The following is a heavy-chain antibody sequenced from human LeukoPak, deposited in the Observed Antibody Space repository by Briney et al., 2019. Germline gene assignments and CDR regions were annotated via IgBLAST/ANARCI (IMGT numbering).Heavy chain of an antibody. Sequence: ASVKVPCKASGYTFTSYAMHWVRQAPGQRLEWMGWINAGSGNTKYSQKFQGRVTITRDTSTSTAYMELSSQRSEDTAVYYCARDAPQYDFWSGSSYYYGMDVWGQGTTVTVSS. CDR1: GYTFTSYA. CDR2: INAGSGNT. D-gene: IGHD3-3*01. CDR3: ARDAPQYDFWSGSSYYYGMDV. J-gene: IGHJ6*02. V-gene: IGHV1-3*01.